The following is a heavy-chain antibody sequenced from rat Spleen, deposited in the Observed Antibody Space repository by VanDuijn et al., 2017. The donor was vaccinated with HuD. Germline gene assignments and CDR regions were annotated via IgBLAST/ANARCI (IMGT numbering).Heavy chain of an antibody. Sequence: EVQLVESDGGLVQPGRSMKLSCAALGFTFSNYYMAWVRQAPTKGLEWVASISTVGGNTYYLDSVKGRFTISRDNAKSTLYLQMDSLRSEDTATYYCARQKLGGDWYFDFWGPGTMVTVSS. CDR1: GFTFSNYY. CDR2: ISTVGGNT. D-gene: IGHD5-1*01. V-gene: IGHV5-25*01. J-gene: IGHJ1*01. CDR3: ARQKLGGDWYFDF.